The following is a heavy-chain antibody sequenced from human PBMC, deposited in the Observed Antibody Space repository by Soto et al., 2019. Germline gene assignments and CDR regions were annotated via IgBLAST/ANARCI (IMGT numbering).Heavy chain of an antibody. Sequence: QVQLVQSGAEVKKPGASVKVSCKASGYTFTSYAMHRVRQAPGQRLEWMGWINAGNGNTKYSQKFQGRVTITRDTSASTAYMELSSLRSEDTAVYYCARGGYCSGGSCYPATFGYWGQGTLVTVPS. J-gene: IGHJ4*02. CDR2: INAGNGNT. D-gene: IGHD2-15*01. CDR3: ARGGYCSGGSCYPATFGY. CDR1: GYTFTSYA. V-gene: IGHV1-3*01.